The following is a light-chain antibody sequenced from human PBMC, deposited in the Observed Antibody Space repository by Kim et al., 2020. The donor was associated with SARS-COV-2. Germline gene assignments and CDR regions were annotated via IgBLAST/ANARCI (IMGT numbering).Light chain of an antibody. V-gene: IGKV2-28*01. CDR3: MQPLHTPDT. Sequence: EIVMTQTPLFLPVTPGQPASISCRSSESLLHRNGYRYLDWYLKKPGQPRPVLIYMGSIRASGVPDRFSRSGSGTDFTLRVSRVETGDLGTEYCMQPLHTPDTFGQGTKLEI. J-gene: IGKJ2*01. CDR2: MGS. CDR1: ESLLHRNGYRY.